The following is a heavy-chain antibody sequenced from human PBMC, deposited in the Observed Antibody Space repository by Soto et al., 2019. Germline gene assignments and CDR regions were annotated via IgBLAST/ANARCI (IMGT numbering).Heavy chain of an antibody. CDR1: GFTFSSYA. V-gene: IGHV3-23*01. CDR2: ISGSGGST. J-gene: IGHJ4*02. Sequence: EVQLLESGGGLVQPGGSLRLSCAASGFTFSSYAMSWVRQAPGKGMEWVSVISGSGGSTYYADSVKGRFTISRDNSKNTLYLQMNSLRAEDTAVYYYAKRGSGSQFDYWGQGTLVTVSS. D-gene: IGHD1-26*01. CDR3: AKRGSGSQFDY.